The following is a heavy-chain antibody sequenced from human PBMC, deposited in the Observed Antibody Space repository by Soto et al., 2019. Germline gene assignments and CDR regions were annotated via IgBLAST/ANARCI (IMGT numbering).Heavy chain of an antibody. V-gene: IGHV4-30-2*01. D-gene: IGHD2-15*01. CDR2: IYHSGST. CDR1: GGSISSGGYY. Sequence: SETLSLTCTVSGGSISSGGYYWSWIRQPPGKGLEWIGYIYHSGSTYYNPSLKSRVTISVDRSKNQFSLKLSSVTAADTAVYYCARAGGGKTEFDYWGQGTLVTVSS. CDR3: ARAGGGKTEFDY. J-gene: IGHJ4*02.